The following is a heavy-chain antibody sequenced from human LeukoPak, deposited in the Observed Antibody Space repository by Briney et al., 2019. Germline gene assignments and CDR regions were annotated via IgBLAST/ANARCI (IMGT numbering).Heavy chain of an antibody. CDR3: ARDYYYDSSGAYLDY. J-gene: IGHJ4*02. CDR2: IWYDGSNK. V-gene: IGHV3-33*01. D-gene: IGHD3-22*01. CDR1: GFTFSSYG. Sequence: GRSLRLSCAASGFTFSSYGMHWVRQAPGKGLEWVAVIWYDGSNKYYVDSVKGRFTISRDNSKNTLYLQMNSLRAEDTAVYYCARDYYYDSSGAYLDYWGQGTLVTVSS.